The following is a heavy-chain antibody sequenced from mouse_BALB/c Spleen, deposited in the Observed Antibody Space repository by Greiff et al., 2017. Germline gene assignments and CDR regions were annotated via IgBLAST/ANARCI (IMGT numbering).Heavy chain of an antibody. Sequence: EVLLVESGGGLVKPGGSLKLSCAASGFTFSSYAMSWVRQSPVKRLEWVAEISSGGSYTYYPDTVTGRFTISRDNAKNTLYLEMSSLRSEDTAMYYCAREEYTVGAYWGQGTLVTVSA. V-gene: IGHV5-9-4*01. CDR1: GFTFSSYA. J-gene: IGHJ3*01. CDR2: ISSGGSYT. CDR3: AREEYTVGAY. D-gene: IGHD1-1*01.